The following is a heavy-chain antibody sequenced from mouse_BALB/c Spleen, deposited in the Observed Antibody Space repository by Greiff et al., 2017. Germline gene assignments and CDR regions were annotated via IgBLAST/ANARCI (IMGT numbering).Heavy chain of an antibody. Sequence: EVQLQQSGAELVRPGALVKLSCKASGFNIKDYYMHWVKQRPEQGLEWIGWIDPENGNTIYDPKFQGKASITADTSSNTAYLQLSSLTSEDTAVYYGANYGNYEEGAMDYWGQGTSVTVSS. V-gene: IGHV14-1*02. D-gene: IGHD2-1*01. CDR3: ANYGNYEEGAMDY. CDR1: GFNIKDYY. CDR2: IDPENGNT. J-gene: IGHJ4*01.